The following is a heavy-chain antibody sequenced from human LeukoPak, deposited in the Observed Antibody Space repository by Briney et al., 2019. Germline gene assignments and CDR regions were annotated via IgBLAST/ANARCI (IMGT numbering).Heavy chain of an antibody. CDR3: ARDDFLQGWWYQTYYSYYYMDV. CDR2: ISAYNGNT. D-gene: IGHD2-15*01. Sequence: ASVKVSCKASGYTFTSYGISWVRQAPGQGLEWMGWISAYNGNTNYAQKLQGRVTMTTDTSTSTDYMELRSLRSDDTAVYYCARDDFLQGWWYQTYYSYYYMDVWGKGTTVTVSS. J-gene: IGHJ6*03. V-gene: IGHV1-18*01. CDR1: GYTFTSYG.